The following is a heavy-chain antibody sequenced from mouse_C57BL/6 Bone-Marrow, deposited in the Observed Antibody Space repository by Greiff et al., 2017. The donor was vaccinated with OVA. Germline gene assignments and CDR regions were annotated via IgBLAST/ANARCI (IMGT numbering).Heavy chain of an antibody. J-gene: IGHJ3*01. D-gene: IGHD2-2*01. CDR3: AKNEEIYYGYDVEGFAY. CDR1: GFSLTSYG. CDR2: IWRGGST. V-gene: IGHV2-5*01. Sequence: QVQLQQSGPGLVQPSQSLSITCTVSGFSLTSYGVHWVRQSPGKGLEWLGVIWRGGSTDYNAAFMSRLSITKDNSKSQVFFKMNSLQADDTAIYYCAKNEEIYYGYDVEGFAYWGQGTLVTVSA.